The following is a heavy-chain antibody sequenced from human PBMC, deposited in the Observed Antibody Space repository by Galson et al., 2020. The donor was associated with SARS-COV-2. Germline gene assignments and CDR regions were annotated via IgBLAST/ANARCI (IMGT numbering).Heavy chain of an antibody. CDR1: GFTFSSYG. J-gene: IGHJ3*02. CDR3: AKAALYSSGWDAFDI. Sequence: GESLKISCAASGFTFSSYGMHWVRQAPGKGLEWVAVISYDGSNKYYADSVKGRFTISRDNSKNTLYLQMNSLRAEDTAVYYCAKAALYSSGWDAFDIWGQGTMVTVSS. V-gene: IGHV3-30*18. CDR2: ISYDGSNK. D-gene: IGHD6-19*01.